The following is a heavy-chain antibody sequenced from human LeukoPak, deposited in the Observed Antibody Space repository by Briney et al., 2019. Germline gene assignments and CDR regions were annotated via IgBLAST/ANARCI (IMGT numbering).Heavy chain of an antibody. CDR1: GFTFSNYD. CDR2: IDTAGDT. V-gene: IGHV3-13*01. Sequence: PGGSLRLSCAASGFTFSNYDMHWVRQTTGKGLEWVSAIDTAGDTYYPGSVKGRFTISRENAKNSFFLQMNSLRADDTAVYYCASRPRDAAALDYWGQGTLVTVSS. D-gene: IGHD6-13*01. J-gene: IGHJ4*02. CDR3: ASRPRDAAALDY.